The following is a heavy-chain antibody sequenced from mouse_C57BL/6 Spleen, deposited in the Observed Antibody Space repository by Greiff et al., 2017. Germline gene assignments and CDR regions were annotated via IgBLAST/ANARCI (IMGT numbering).Heavy chain of an antibody. CDR1: GFTFSDYG. J-gene: IGHJ3*01. Sequence: DVKLVESGGGLVKPGGSLKLSCAASGFTFSDYGMHWVRQAPEKGLEWVAYISSGSSTIYYADTVKGRFTISRDNAKNTLFLQMPRLRSEDTALYYCAINWDGFAYWGQGTLGTVSA. V-gene: IGHV5-17*01. CDR2: ISSGSSTI. D-gene: IGHD4-1*01. CDR3: AINWDGFAY.